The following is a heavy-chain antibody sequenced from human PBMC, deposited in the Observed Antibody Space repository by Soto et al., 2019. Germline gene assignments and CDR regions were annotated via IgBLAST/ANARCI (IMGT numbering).Heavy chain of an antibody. CDR2: ISGSGGST. D-gene: IGHD5-12*01. CDR3: AKDPPLDGGYDLRRQSYFDY. J-gene: IGHJ4*02. V-gene: IGHV3-23*01. CDR1: GFTFSSYA. Sequence: GGSLRLSCAASGFTFSSYAMSWVRQAPGKGLEWVSAISGSGGSTYYADSVKGRFTISRDNSKNTLYLQMNSLRAEDTAVYYCAKDPPLDGGYDLRRQSYFDYWGQGTLVTVSS.